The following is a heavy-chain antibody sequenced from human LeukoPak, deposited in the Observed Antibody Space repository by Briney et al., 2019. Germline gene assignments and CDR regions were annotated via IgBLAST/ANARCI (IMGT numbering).Heavy chain of an antibody. Sequence: GGSLRLSCAASGFTFSNHFMYWVRQAPGKGLEWVAVIWYDGSNKFYADSVKGRFTISRDNSKNTLYLQMNSLRAEDTAVYYCASSDYYDSSGYLDYWGQGTQVTVSS. CDR3: ASSDYYDSSGYLDY. V-gene: IGHV3-33*07. CDR1: GFTFSNHF. D-gene: IGHD3-22*01. J-gene: IGHJ4*02. CDR2: IWYDGSNK.